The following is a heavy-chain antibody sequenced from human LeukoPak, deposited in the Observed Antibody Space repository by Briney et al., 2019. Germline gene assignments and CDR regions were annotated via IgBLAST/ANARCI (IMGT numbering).Heavy chain of an antibody. D-gene: IGHD3-9*01. CDR1: GFTFSSYG. CDR3: ARDFHYYDILTGYFDY. J-gene: IGHJ4*02. CDR2: IWYDGSNK. Sequence: GGSLRLSCAASGFTFSSYGMHWVRQAPGKGLEWVAVIWYDGSNKYYADSVKGRFTNSRDNSKNTLYLQMNSLRAEDTAVYYCARDFHYYDILTGYFDYWGQGTLVTVSS. V-gene: IGHV3-33*01.